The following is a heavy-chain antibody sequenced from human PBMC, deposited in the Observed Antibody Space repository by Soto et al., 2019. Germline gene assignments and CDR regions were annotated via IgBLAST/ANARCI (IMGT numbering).Heavy chain of an antibody. Sequence: EVQLVESGGGLVQPGGSLRLSCAAPGFTFSSYWMSWVRQAPGKGLEWVANIKQDGSEKYYVDSVKGRFTISRDNAKNSLYLQMNSLRAEDTAVYYCARPLWEDSALDYWGQGTLVTVSS. J-gene: IGHJ4*02. CDR3: ARPLWEDSALDY. CDR1: GFTFSSYW. CDR2: IKQDGSEK. D-gene: IGHD1-26*01. V-gene: IGHV3-7*03.